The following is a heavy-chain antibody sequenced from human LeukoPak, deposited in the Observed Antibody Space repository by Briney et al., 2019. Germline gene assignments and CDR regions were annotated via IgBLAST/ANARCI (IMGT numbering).Heavy chain of an antibody. D-gene: IGHD2-21*01. V-gene: IGHV3-48*01. CDR2: IGSSTSTT. Sequence: PGGSLRLSCAASGFSFSSYSMNWVRRAPGKGLEWVSYIGSSTSTTYYADSVKGRFTISRDNAKNSLYLQMNSLRAEDTAAYYCARDRGYSFDIWGQGTMVTVSS. CDR3: ARDRGYSFDI. J-gene: IGHJ3*02. CDR1: GFSFSSYS.